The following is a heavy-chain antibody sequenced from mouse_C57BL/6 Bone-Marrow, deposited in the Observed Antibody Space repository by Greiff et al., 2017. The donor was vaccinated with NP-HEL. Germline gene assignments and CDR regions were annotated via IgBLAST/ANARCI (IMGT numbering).Heavy chain of an antibody. CDR2: IYPRSGNT. J-gene: IGHJ1*03. D-gene: IGHD1-1*01. CDR3: ASLYGSIFYWYCDV. V-gene: IGHV1-81*01. Sequence: QVQLQQSGAELARPGASVKLSCKASGYTFTSYGISWVKQRTGQGLEWIGEIYPRSGNTYYNEKLKGKATLTADKSSSTSYMDLRSLTSEDSAVYCCASLYGSIFYWYCDVWGTGTTVTVSS. CDR1: GYTFTSYG.